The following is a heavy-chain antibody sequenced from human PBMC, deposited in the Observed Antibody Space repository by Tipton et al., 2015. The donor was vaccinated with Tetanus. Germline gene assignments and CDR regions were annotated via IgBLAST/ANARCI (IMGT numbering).Heavy chain of an antibody. Sequence: TLSLICTVSGGSISSYYWSWIRQPPGKGLEWIGYIYYSGSTNCNPSLKSRVTIPVDTSKNQFSLKLSSVTAADTAVYYCAREPYCSGGSCYYAPWGQGTLVTVSS. V-gene: IGHV4-59*01. J-gene: IGHJ5*02. CDR1: GGSISSYY. CDR2: IYYSGST. D-gene: IGHD2-15*01. CDR3: AREPYCSGGSCYYAP.